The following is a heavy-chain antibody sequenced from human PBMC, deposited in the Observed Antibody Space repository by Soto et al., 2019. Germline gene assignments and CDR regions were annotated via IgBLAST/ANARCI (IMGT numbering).Heavy chain of an antibody. V-gene: IGHV4-31*03. CDR1: GGSISSGGYY. J-gene: IGHJ6*02. CDR2: IYYSGST. D-gene: IGHD6-19*01. CDR3: ARGGLDYYYGMDV. Sequence: QVQLQEWGPGLVKPSQTLSLTCTVSGGSISSGGYYWSWIRQHPGKGLEWIGYIYYSGSTYYNPSLKSRVTISVDTSKNQFSLKLSSVTAADTAVYYCARGGLDYYYGMDVWGQGTTVTVSS.